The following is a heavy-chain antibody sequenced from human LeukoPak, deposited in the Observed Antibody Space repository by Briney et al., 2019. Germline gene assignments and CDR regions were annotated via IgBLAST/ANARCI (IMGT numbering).Heavy chain of an antibody. CDR1: GRSFSGYY. CDR3: ARRIAAAGTPGHSGMDV. Sequence: KPSETLSLTCAVYGRSFSGYYWSWIRQPPGKGLEWIGEINHSGSTNYNPSLKSRVTISVDTSKNQFSLKLSSVTAADTAVYYCARRIAAAGTPGHSGMDVWGQGTTVTVSS. J-gene: IGHJ6*02. CDR2: INHSGST. D-gene: IGHD6-13*01. V-gene: IGHV4-34*01.